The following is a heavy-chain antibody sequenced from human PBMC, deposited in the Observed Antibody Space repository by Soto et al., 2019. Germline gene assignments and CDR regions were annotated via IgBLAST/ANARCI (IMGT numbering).Heavy chain of an antibody. D-gene: IGHD3-9*01. CDR1: GYTFTTYA. CDR2: IHAGNGNT. V-gene: IGHV1-3*01. CDR3: AREHHTLIGFGFDP. J-gene: IGHJ5*02. Sequence: QVQLVQSGAEVKKPGASVKISCKASGYTFTTYAIQWVRQAPGQRLEWMGWIHAGNGNTKYSQMFQGRVTITRDTSASIAYMELSSLRSEDTAVYYCAREHHTLIGFGFDPWGQGTLVTVSS.